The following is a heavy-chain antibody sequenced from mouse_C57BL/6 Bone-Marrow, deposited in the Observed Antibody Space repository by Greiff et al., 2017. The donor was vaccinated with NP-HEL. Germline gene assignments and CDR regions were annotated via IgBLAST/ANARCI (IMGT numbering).Heavy chain of an antibody. CDR1: GYTFTSYG. CDR2: IYPRSGNT. Sequence: VQLQQPGAELVKPGASVKLSCKASGYTFTSYGISWVKQRTGQGLEWIGEIYPRSGNTYYNEKFKGKATLTADKSSSTAYMELRSLTSEDSAVYFCASAYDYRSTDWYFDVWGTGTTVTVSS. D-gene: IGHD2-4*01. J-gene: IGHJ1*03. CDR3: ASAYDYRSTDWYFDV. V-gene: IGHV1-81*01.